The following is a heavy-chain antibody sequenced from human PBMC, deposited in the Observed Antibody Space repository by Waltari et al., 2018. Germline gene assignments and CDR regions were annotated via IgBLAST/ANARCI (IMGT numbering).Heavy chain of an antibody. D-gene: IGHD2-21*01. CDR2: IKPVLGTT. J-gene: IGHJ2*01. CDR3: ARDRHFSDGGAYYESGL. V-gene: IGHV1-69*13. CDR1: GGPFGSYD. Sequence: QVQLVQSGSEVKKPGSSVKVSCKASGGPFGSYDVSWRRQAPGQGLEWVGGIKPVLGTTSYAQKFQDRVTLIADDSSSTVYMELSSLKSDDTAVYYCARDRHFSDGGAYYESGLWGRGTLVTVSS.